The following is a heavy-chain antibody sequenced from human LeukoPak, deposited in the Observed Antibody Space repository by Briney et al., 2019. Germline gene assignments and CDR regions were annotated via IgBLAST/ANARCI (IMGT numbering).Heavy chain of an antibody. D-gene: IGHD4-17*01. Sequence: GGSLRLSCAAAGFTFSNYWMHWVRQAPGKGLVWVAAIKTDGSDMQYADSVKGRFAISRDNPKNTVYLQMNSLRDEDTAVYYCVRDQTVFTILDYWGQGTLVTVSS. V-gene: IGHV3-74*03. CDR3: VRDQTVFTILDY. J-gene: IGHJ4*02. CDR1: GFTFSNYW. CDR2: IKTDGSDM.